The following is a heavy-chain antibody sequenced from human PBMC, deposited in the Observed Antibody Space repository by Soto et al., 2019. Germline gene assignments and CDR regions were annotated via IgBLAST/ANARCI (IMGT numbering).Heavy chain of an antibody. CDR1: GGTFSSYA. D-gene: IGHD4-17*01. Sequence: EASVKVSCKASGGTFSSYAISWVRQAPGQGLEWMGGIIPIFGTANYAQKFQGRVTITADESTSTAYMELSSLRSEDTAVYYCARESDYGGNHGAFDIWGQGTMVTVSS. V-gene: IGHV1-69*13. J-gene: IGHJ3*02. CDR2: IIPIFGTA. CDR3: ARESDYGGNHGAFDI.